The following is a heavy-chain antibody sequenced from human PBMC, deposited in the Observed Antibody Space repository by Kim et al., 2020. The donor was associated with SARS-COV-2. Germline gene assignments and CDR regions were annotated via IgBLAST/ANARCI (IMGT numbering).Heavy chain of an antibody. CDR1: GFTFTTYN. CDR3: ARDWNWGIDV. Sequence: GGSLRLSCAASGFTFTTYNMNWVRQAPGKGLEWISYISVTDAIYYADSVKGRFTISRDYAKNSLDLQMNSLRAEDTAVYYCARDWNWGIDVWGQGTLVTVSS. V-gene: IGHV3-48*01. D-gene: IGHD7-27*01. CDR2: ISVTDAI. J-gene: IGHJ4*02.